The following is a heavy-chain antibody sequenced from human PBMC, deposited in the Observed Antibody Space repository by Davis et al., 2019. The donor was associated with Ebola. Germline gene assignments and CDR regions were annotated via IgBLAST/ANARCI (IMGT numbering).Heavy chain of an antibody. Sequence: GESLKISCAASGFTFSDYYMSWIRQAPGKGLEWVSYISSSSSYTNYADSVKGRFTISRDNAKNSLYLQMNSLRAEDTAVYYCARAVPDITIFGVVIMDHYFDYWGQGTLVTVSS. CDR1: GFTFSDYY. D-gene: IGHD3-3*01. CDR3: ARAVPDITIFGVVIMDHYFDY. J-gene: IGHJ4*02. V-gene: IGHV3-11*06. CDR2: ISSSSSYT.